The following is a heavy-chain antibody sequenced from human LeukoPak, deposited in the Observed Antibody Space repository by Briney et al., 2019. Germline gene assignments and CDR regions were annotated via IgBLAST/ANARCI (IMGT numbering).Heavy chain of an antibody. CDR1: GGSISSTNW. V-gene: IGHV4-4*02. D-gene: IGHD2-15*01. CDR3: ARGSRGYLGD. Sequence: SGTLSLTCGVSGGSISSTNWWSWVRQPPGQGLEWIGEISLSGRTNYNPSLKSRLTLSVDTSKNQFSLKLSSVTAADTAVYYCARGSRGYLGDWGQGSLVTVSS. J-gene: IGHJ4*02. CDR2: ISLSGRT.